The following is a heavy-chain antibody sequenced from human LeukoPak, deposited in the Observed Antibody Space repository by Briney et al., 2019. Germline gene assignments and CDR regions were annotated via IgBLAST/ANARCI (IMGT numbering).Heavy chain of an antibody. Sequence: SETLSLTCTVSGGSIRSSSYYWGWIRQPPGKGLEWIGSIYYGGNTYYNPSLKSRVTISVDTSKNQFSLRLSSVTAADTAVYYCASSGEYYYDSSGYYAFDYWGQGTLVTVSS. D-gene: IGHD3-22*01. V-gene: IGHV4-39*01. J-gene: IGHJ4*02. CDR2: IYYGGNT. CDR3: ASSGEYYYDSSGYYAFDY. CDR1: GGSIRSSSYY.